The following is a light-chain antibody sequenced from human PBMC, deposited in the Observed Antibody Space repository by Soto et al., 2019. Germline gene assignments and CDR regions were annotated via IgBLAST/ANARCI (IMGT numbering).Light chain of an antibody. CDR2: DAS. Sequence: ELVMTQSPATLSVSPGERATLSCRASESVSSNLAWYQQRPGQAPRLVIYDASTRATGIPDRFSGSGSETEFTLTISSLQSEDYAIYYCQQFHNWPPITFGQGTRLEIK. CDR1: ESVSSN. J-gene: IGKJ5*01. V-gene: IGKV3-15*01. CDR3: QQFHNWPPIT.